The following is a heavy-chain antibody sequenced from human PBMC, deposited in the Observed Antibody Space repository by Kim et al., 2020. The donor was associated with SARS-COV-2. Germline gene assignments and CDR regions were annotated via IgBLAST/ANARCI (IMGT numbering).Heavy chain of an antibody. CDR1: GFTFRTYG. Sequence: GGSLRLSCAASGFTFRTYGMHWVRQAPGKGLEWVAVIWYDGSNKYYADSVKGRFTISRDNSKNTLYLQMNSLRAEDTAVYYCAKDLGAGYDILTGYVSGVIDYWGQGTLVTVSS. D-gene: IGHD3-9*01. CDR3: AKDLGAGYDILTGYVSGVIDY. J-gene: IGHJ4*02. CDR2: IWYDGSNK. V-gene: IGHV3-33*06.